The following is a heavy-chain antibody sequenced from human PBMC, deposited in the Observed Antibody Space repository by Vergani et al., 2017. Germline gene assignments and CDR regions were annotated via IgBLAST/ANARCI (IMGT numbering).Heavy chain of an antibody. CDR2: INSDGSST. Sequence: EVQLVESGGGLVQPGGSLRLSCAASGFTFSSYWMHWVRQAPGKGLVWVSRINSDGSSTSYADSVKGRFTISRDNAKNTLYLQMNSLRAEDTAVYYCARAAVPSNYVWGSYRYSDAFDIWGQGTMVTVSS. D-gene: IGHD3-16*02. J-gene: IGHJ3*02. CDR3: ARAAVPSNYVWGSYRYSDAFDI. V-gene: IGHV3-74*01. CDR1: GFTFSSYW.